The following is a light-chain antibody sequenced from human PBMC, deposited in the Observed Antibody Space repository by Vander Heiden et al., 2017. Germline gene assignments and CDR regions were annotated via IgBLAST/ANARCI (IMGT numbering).Light chain of an antibody. J-gene: IGKJ2*01. Sequence: DSQLSQSPSSLSASVEDRVTITFRASQSISSYLNWYQQEQGKAPQPTIYAASSLQSGVPSRFSGSGSGSDFTLTISSLQTADFAPYYCQQSYSNPYTCGQGTKLEIK. V-gene: IGKV1-39*01. CDR1: QSISSY. CDR3: QQSYSNPYT. CDR2: AAS.